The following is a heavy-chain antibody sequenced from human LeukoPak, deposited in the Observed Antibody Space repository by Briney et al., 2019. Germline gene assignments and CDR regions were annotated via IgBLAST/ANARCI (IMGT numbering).Heavy chain of an antibody. CDR2: IYYSGST. D-gene: IGHD3-3*02. V-gene: IGHV4-59*01. CDR1: GGSISSYY. Sequence: SETLSLTCTVSGGSISSYYWSWIRQPPGKGLEWIGYIYYSGSTNYNSSLKSRVTISVDTSKNQFSLKLSSVTAADTAVYYCARGREHFWSGYWYYMDVWGKGTTVTVSS. CDR3: ARGREHFWSGYWYYMDV. J-gene: IGHJ6*03.